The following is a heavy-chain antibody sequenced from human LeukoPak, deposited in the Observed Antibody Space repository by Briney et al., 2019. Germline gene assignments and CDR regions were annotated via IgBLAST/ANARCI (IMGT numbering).Heavy chain of an antibody. CDR2: ISGSGGST. J-gene: IGHJ4*02. CDR3: VGRGELYSSRRFDY. V-gene: IGHV3-23*01. Sequence: GGSLRLSCAASEFTLRNYVMTWVRPAPGKGLEWVSTISGSGGSTYYADSVKGRFTISRDNSKNTLYLQMNSLRAEDTAVYYCVGRGELYSSRRFDYWGQGTLVTVSS. CDR1: EFTLRNYV. D-gene: IGHD6-13*01.